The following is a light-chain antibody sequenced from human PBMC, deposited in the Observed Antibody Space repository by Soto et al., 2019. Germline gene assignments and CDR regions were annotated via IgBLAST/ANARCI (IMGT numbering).Light chain of an antibody. J-gene: IGKJ5*01. CDR3: MQALQSLT. CDR2: FGS. CDR1: QSLLYNNTYNY. Sequence: EIVMTQSRLTLPVTPGEPASISCRSSQSLLYNNTYNYLDWYVQKPGQSPQLLIYFGSNRAPGVPDRFSGSGSGTDFTLKINRVEAEDVGTYYCMQALQSLTFGQGTRLEIQ. V-gene: IGKV2-28*01.